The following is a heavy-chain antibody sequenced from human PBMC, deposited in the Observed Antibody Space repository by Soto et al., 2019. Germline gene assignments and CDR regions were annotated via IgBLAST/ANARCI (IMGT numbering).Heavy chain of an antibody. Sequence: GGSLRLSCAASGFTFSSYAMHWVRQAPGKGLEWVAVISYDGSNKYYADSVKGRFTISRDNSKNTLYLQMNSLRAEDTAVYYCAKDRNYYGSGSDYPHYSGMDVWGQGTTVTGSS. J-gene: IGHJ6*02. V-gene: IGHV3-30-3*01. CDR2: ISYDGSNK. D-gene: IGHD3-10*01. CDR3: AKDRNYYGSGSDYPHYSGMDV. CDR1: GFTFSSYA.